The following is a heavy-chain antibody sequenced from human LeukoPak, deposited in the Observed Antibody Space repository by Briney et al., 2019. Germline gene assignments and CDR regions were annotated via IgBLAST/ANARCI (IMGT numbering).Heavy chain of an antibody. D-gene: IGHD6-19*01. V-gene: IGHV1-8*01. CDR3: ARGKRIAVAGTFLWVRPRPHYYGMDV. CDR1: GYTFTSYD. Sequence: VKVSCKASGYTFTSYDINWVRQATGQGLEWMGWMNPNSGNTGYAQKFQGRVTMTRNTSISTAYMELSSLRSEDTAVYYCARGKRIAVAGTFLWVRPRPHYYGMDVWGQGTTVTVSS. CDR2: MNPNSGNT. J-gene: IGHJ6*02.